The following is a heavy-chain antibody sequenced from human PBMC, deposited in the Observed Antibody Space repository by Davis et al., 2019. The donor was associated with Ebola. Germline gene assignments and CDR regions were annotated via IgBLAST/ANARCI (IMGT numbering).Heavy chain of an antibody. J-gene: IGHJ4*02. V-gene: IGHV1-69*13. Sequence: SVKVSCKASGYTFTGYYMHWVRQAPGQGLEWMGGIIPIFGTANYAQKFQGRVTITADESTSTAYMELSSLRSEDTAVYYCARGAPNSSGYYFDYWGQGTLVTVSS. D-gene: IGHD3-22*01. CDR2: IIPIFGTA. CDR1: GYTFTGYY. CDR3: ARGAPNSSGYYFDY.